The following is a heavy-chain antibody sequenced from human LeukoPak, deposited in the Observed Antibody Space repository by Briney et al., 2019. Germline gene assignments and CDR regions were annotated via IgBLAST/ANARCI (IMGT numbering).Heavy chain of an antibody. J-gene: IGHJ4*02. CDR2: ISFTGGTT. V-gene: IGHV3-23*01. Sequence: GGSLRLSCAASQFTFSSYGMSWVRQAPGKGLEWVSSISFTGGTTYYADSVKGRLTISRDNSKNTLYLQMNSLRAEDTAVYYCARVVDHDYGDYYLDYWGQGTLVTVSS. D-gene: IGHD4-17*01. CDR1: QFTFSSYG. CDR3: ARVVDHDYGDYYLDY.